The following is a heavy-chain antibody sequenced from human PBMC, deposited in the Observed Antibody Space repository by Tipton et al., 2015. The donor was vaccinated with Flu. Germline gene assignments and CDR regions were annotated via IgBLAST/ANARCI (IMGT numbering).Heavy chain of an antibody. D-gene: IGHD3-22*01. CDR3: ARCRRGYCDGFYT. V-gene: IGHV4-4*07. CDR1: GGSISSDY. Sequence: TLSLTCTVSGGSISSDYWSWIRQPAGKGLEWIGRIYTSGRTNYNPSLKSRVTMSVDTSKNQFSLKLRSVTAADTAVYYCARCRRGYCDGFYTKGQGTLVTGSS. J-gene: IGHJ5*02. CDR2: IYTSGRT.